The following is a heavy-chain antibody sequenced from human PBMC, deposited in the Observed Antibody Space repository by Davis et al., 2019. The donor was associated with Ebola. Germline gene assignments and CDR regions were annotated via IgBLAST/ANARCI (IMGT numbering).Heavy chain of an antibody. D-gene: IGHD1-26*01. CDR3: ARDLGSYYVNWFDP. Sequence: SETLSLTCAVYGGSFSGYYWSWIRQPPGKGLEWIGYIYYSGSTNYNPSLKSRVTISVDTSKNQFSLKLSSVTAADTAVYYCARDLGSYYVNWFDPWGQGTLVTVSS. V-gene: IGHV4-59*01. CDR1: GGSFSGYY. J-gene: IGHJ5*02. CDR2: IYYSGST.